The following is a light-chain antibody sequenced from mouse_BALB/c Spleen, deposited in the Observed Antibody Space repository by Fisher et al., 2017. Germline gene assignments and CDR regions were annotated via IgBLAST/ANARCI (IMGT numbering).Light chain of an antibody. Sequence: DIVMTQSTAIMSASPGEKVTMTCRASSSVSSSYLHWYQQKSGASPKLWIYSTSNLASGVPARFSGSGSGTSYSLIISSMEAEDAATYYCQQFTSSPFTFGSGTKLEIK. CDR1: SSVSSSY. V-gene: IGKV4-57-1*01. CDR3: QQFTSSPFT. CDR2: STS. J-gene: IGKJ4*01.